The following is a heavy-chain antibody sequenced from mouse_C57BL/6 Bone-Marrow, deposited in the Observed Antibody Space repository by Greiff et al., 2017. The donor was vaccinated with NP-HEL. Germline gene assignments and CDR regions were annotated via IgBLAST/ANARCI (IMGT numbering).Heavy chain of an antibody. V-gene: IGHV5-15*01. J-gene: IGHJ3*01. CDR2: ISNLAYSI. CDR1: GFTFSDYG. CDR3: ARQEEDGTQFAY. Sequence: DVQLVESGGGLVQPGGSLKLSCAASGFTFSDYGMAWVRQAPRKGPEWVAFISNLAYSISYADTVTGRFTISRENAKNTLYLEMSSLRSEDTAMYYCARQEEDGTQFAYWGQGTLVTVSA. D-gene: IGHD2-1*01.